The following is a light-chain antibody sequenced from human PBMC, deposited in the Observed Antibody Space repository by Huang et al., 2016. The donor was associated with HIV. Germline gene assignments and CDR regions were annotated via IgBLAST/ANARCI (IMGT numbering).Light chain of an antibody. CDR1: QDIGTS. CDR3: QQLHSYPIT. J-gene: IGKJ5*01. Sequence: VRLTQSPSSLSASVGDTVIISCRASQDIGTSLAWYQQKTGGSPKLLIYGASTLQSGVPSRFSGDSVGTYVTLFLNNLQPEDFATYYCQQLHSYPITCGQGTRLDIK. V-gene: IGKV1-13*02. CDR2: GAS.